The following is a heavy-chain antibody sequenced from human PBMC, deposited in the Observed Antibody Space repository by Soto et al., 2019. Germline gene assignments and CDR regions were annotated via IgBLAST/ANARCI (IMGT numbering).Heavy chain of an antibody. J-gene: IGHJ4*02. CDR3: ARCDSSGYYYVL. D-gene: IGHD3-22*01. V-gene: IGHV4-59*01. Sequence: QVQLQESGPGLVRPSETLSLTCAVSSGSISSYYWSWIRQPPGEGLEWIGYIYYSGSTNYNPSLKSRVTISVDTSKNQFSLKLSSVTAADTAVYYCARCDSSGYYYVLWGQGTLVTVSS. CDR1: SGSISSYY. CDR2: IYYSGST.